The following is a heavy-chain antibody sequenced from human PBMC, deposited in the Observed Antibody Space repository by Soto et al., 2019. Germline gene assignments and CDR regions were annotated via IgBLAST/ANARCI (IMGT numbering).Heavy chain of an antibody. J-gene: IGHJ1*01. D-gene: IGHD3-22*01. CDR2: IHHSGRT. V-gene: IGHV4-30-2*02. Sequence: PSKTLSLTCAVSGGSISSGGYSWSWIRQPPGKGLEWIGYIHHSGRTNYNPSLRSRVTISVDTSKNQFSLKLTSVTAADSAIYYCARPFYDSVVTPPSELHLWGQGALVTVSS. CDR3: ARPFYDSVVTPPSELHL. CDR1: GGSISSGGYS.